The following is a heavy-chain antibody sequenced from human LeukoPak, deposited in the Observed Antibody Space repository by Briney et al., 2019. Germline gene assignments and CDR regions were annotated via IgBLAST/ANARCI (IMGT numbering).Heavy chain of an antibody. Sequence: ASVKVSCKASGYTFTSYAMHWVRQAPGQRLEWMGWINAGNGNTKYSQKFQGRVTITRDTSASTAYMELSSLRSEDTAVYYCARVPLVYGILFDYWGQGTLVTVSS. J-gene: IGHJ4*02. D-gene: IGHD1-14*01. CDR3: ARVPLVYGILFDY. CDR1: GYTFTSYA. CDR2: INAGNGNT. V-gene: IGHV1-3*01.